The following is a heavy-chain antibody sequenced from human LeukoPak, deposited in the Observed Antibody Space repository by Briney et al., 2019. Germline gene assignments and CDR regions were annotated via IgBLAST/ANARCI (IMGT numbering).Heavy chain of an antibody. CDR2: IRFDGSNK. Sequence: GGSLRLSCAASGFTFSSYWMHWVRQAPGKGLVWVTFIRFDGSNKYYTDSVKGRFTISRDNSKNTLYLQMNSLRAEDTAVYYCAKAPALYCSSTTCSNWFDPWGQGTLVTVSS. CDR3: AKAPALYCSSTTCSNWFDP. J-gene: IGHJ5*02. CDR1: GFTFSSYW. V-gene: IGHV3-30*02. D-gene: IGHD2-2*01.